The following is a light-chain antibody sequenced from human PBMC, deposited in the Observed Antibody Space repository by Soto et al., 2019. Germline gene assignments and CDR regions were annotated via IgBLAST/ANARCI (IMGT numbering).Light chain of an antibody. CDR2: WAS. CDR1: QSVFCSSNNRNC. CDR3: QQYSSTPRT. J-gene: IGKJ1*01. V-gene: IGKV4-1*01. Sequence: DIVMTQSPDSLAVSLGERATINCKSGQSVFCSSNNRNCLAWYQQKPGQPPKLLIYWASTRESGVPDRFSGSGSGTDFTLTISSLQAEDVAVYYGQQYSSTPRTFGQGTKVEIK.